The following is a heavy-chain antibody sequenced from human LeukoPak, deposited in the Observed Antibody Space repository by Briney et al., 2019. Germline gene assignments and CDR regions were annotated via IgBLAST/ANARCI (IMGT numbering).Heavy chain of an antibody. V-gene: IGHV3-48*01. J-gene: IGHJ4*02. CDR3: ARGDGSSRLYYFDY. CDR1: GFTFSSYS. D-gene: IGHD6-13*01. CDR2: ISSSSSTI. Sequence: GRSLTLSCAASGFTFSSYSMDWVRQAPGKWLEWVSYISSSSSTIYYADSVKGRFTISSDNAKNSLYLQMNSLRGEDTAVYYCARGDGSSRLYYFDYWGQGTLVTVSS.